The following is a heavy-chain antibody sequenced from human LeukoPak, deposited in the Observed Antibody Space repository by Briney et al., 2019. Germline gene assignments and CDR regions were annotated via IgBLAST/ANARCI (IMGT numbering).Heavy chain of an antibody. J-gene: IGHJ4*02. CDR2: ISDSGSNI. V-gene: IGHV3-23*01. CDR1: GFSFSNCA. Sequence: GGSLRLSCAASGFSFSNCAMIWVRQAPGKGLEWVSGISDSGSNIYYADSVKGRFTISRDNSKSTLYLQMNSLRAEDTALYYCAKAENYISTSYDYWGQGMQVTVSS. D-gene: IGHD1-7*01. CDR3: AKAENYISTSYDY.